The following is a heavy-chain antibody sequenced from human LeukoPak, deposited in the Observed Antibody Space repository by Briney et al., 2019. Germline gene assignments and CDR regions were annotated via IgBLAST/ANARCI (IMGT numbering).Heavy chain of an antibody. CDR2: INSDGSST. V-gene: IGHV3-74*01. Sequence: PGGSLRLSCAASGFTFSSYWMHWVRQAPGKGLVWVSRINSDGSSTSYADSVKGRFTISRDNAKNTLYLQMNSLRAEDTAVYYCARAGYSGYDCFDYWGQGTLVTVSS. CDR1: GFTFSSYW. J-gene: IGHJ4*02. D-gene: IGHD5-12*01. CDR3: ARAGYSGYDCFDY.